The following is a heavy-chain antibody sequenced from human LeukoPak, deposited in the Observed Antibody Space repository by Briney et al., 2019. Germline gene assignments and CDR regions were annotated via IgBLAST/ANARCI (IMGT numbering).Heavy chain of an antibody. CDR2: INHSGST. CDR3: ARGLRYSSSVEGY. V-gene: IGHV4-34*01. Sequence: SETLSLTCAVYGGSFSGYYWSWIRQPPGKGLEWIGEINHSGSTNCNPSLKSRVTISVDTSKNQFSLKLSSVTAADTAVYYCARGLRYSSSVEGYWGQGTLVTVSS. J-gene: IGHJ4*02. D-gene: IGHD6-6*01. CDR1: GGSFSGYY.